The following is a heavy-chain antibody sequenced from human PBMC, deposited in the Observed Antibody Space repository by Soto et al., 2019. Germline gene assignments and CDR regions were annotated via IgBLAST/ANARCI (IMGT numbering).Heavy chain of an antibody. V-gene: IGHV4-59*01. Sequence: KSSETLSLTCTVSGGSISSYYWSWVRQPPGKGLEWIGYTYYSGSTNYNPSLKSRVTISVDTSKNQFSLKLSSVTAADTAVYYCARVNYGDFYFDYWGQGTLVTVSS. J-gene: IGHJ4*02. D-gene: IGHD4-17*01. CDR1: GGSISSYY. CDR2: TYYSGST. CDR3: ARVNYGDFYFDY.